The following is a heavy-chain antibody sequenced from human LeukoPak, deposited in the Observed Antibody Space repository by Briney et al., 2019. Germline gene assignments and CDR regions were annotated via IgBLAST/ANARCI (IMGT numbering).Heavy chain of an antibody. CDR2: LCSGGST. CDR3: ARKVGYGYALDY. Sequence: PGGSLRLSCAASGFTVSSNCMTWVRQAPGMGLEWVSVLCSGGSTYYADSVKGRFTISTDNSKNTLYLQMNSLRAEDTAVYYCARKVGYGYALDYWGQGNLVTVSS. J-gene: IGHJ4*02. V-gene: IGHV3-53*01. D-gene: IGHD5-18*01. CDR1: GFTVSSNC.